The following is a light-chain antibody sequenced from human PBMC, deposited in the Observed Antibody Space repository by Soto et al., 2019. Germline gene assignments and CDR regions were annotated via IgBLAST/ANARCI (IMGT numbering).Light chain of an antibody. V-gene: IGLV2-11*01. Sequence: QSVLTQPRSVSGSPGQSVTISCTGTSSDVGGYVYVSWYQHHPGKAPKLMIYDVNERPSGVPDRFSGSKFDNTASLTISGLQAEDEADYYCCSYAGRFTYVFGTGTNVTVL. CDR1: SSDVGGYVY. CDR2: DVN. J-gene: IGLJ1*01. CDR3: CSYAGRFTYV.